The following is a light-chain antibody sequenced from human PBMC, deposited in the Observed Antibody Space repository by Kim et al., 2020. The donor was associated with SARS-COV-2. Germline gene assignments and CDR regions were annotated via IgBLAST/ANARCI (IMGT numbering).Light chain of an antibody. CDR3: VKDDNDPCT. J-gene: IGKJ1*01. CDR2: AAY. CDR1: ERIRND. V-gene: IGKV1-6*01. Sequence: SVEERVTPTGRGKERIRNDICCDQQKTEKDPKRLIYAAYSVQSGVPSRFSGSGYGTDFTLTISRLQHEDFANYNSVKDDNDPCTFGEGTKMGIK.